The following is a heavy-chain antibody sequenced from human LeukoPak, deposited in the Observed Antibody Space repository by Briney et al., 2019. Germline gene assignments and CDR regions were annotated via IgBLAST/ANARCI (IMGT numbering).Heavy chain of an antibody. D-gene: IGHD3-16*01. J-gene: IGHJ4*02. CDR1: GFTFSSYW. Sequence: GGSLRLSCAASGFTFSSYWMHWVRQAPGKGLVWVSRINSDGSSTSYADSVKGRFTISRDNSKNTLYLQMNSLRAEDTAVYYCARGGGRGSYAFDYWGQGTLVTVSS. CDR3: ARGGGRGSYAFDY. V-gene: IGHV3-74*01. CDR2: INSDGSST.